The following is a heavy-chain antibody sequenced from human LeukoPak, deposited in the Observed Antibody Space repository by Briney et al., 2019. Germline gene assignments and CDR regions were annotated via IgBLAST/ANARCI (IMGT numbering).Heavy chain of an antibody. D-gene: IGHD3-3*01. CDR2: INHSGST. J-gene: IGHJ3*02. V-gene: IGHV4-34*01. Sequence: SETLSLTCAVYGGSFSGYYWSWIRQPPGKGLEWIGEINHSGSTNYNPSLKSRVTISVDTSKNQFSLKLSSVTAADTAVYYCARGPGDFWRGYYFSFDMWAKGKRAPVSS. CDR3: ARGPGDFWRGYYFSFDM. CDR1: GGSFSGYY.